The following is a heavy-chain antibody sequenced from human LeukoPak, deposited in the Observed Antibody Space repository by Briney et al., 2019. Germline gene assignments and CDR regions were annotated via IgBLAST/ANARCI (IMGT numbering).Heavy chain of an antibody. CDR1: GASISSRTYY. Sequence: SETLSLTCNVSGASISSRTYYWGLFRQPPGKGLEWIGSIYSSGTTYYNPSLTGRVTMSVDTSKNQFSLKLSSVTAADTAVYYCARGLVGPSGHYFDYWGQGTLVTVSS. CDR3: ARGLVGPSGHYFDY. D-gene: IGHD1-26*01. CDR2: IYSSGTT. J-gene: IGHJ4*02. V-gene: IGHV4-39*07.